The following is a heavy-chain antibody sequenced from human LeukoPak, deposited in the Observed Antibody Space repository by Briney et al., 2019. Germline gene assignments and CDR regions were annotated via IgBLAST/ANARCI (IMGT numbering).Heavy chain of an antibody. Sequence: SVKVSCKASGGTFSSYAISWVRQAPGQGLEWMGGIIPIFGTANYAQKFQGRVTITTDESTSTAYMELSSLRSEDTAVYYCARRTYYYGSGPDLLFDYWGQGTLVTVSS. CDR2: IIPIFGTA. CDR3: ARRTYYYGSGPDLLFDY. V-gene: IGHV1-69*05. CDR1: GGTFSSYA. D-gene: IGHD3-10*01. J-gene: IGHJ4*02.